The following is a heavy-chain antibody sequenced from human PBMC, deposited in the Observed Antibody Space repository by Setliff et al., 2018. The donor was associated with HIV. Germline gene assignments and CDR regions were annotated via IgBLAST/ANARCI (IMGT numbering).Heavy chain of an antibody. V-gene: IGHV3-7*01. CDR1: GFTFSSYG. D-gene: IGHD3-22*01. CDR2: TKYDGSES. CDR3: AGSRGYFVKAE. Sequence: SCEASGFTFSSYGMHWVRQVPGKGLEWVSNTKYDGSESYYVDSVKGRFTISRDNAKDSLYLQMNSLRGEDTAVYYCAGSRGYFVKAEWGQGTLVTVSS. J-gene: IGHJ4*02.